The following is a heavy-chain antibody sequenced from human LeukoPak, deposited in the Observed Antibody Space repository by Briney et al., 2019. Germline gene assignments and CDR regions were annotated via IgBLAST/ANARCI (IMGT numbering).Heavy chain of an antibody. J-gene: IGHJ4*02. V-gene: IGHV1-46*01. Sequence: AASVKVSCKASGYTFTGYYMHWVRQAPGQGLEWMGWINPSGGSTSYAQKFQGRVTMTRDMSTSTVYMELSSLRSEDTAVYYCARSAGEFDYWGQGTLVTVSS. CDR2: INPSGGST. CDR1: GYTFTGYY. CDR3: ARSAGEFDY.